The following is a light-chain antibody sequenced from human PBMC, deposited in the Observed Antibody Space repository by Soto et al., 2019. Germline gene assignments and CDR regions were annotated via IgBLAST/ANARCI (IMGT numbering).Light chain of an antibody. CDR1: QSIGHF. V-gene: IGKV3-11*01. J-gene: IGKJ4*01. Sequence: DIMVTQSPATLSLSPGESATLSCRASQSIGHFLVGYQQKHGQAPRLLISDASKRATGIPARFSGIGSGTDFTLTINSLQPEDSAIYYCQQRSNWPVSFGGGTKVEIK. CDR3: QQRSNWPVS. CDR2: DAS.